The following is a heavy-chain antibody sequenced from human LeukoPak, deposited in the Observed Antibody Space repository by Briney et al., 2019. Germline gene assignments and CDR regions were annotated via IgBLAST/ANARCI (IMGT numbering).Heavy chain of an antibody. CDR2: TVSEIDGGTT. J-gene: IGHJ6*02. D-gene: IGHD1-7*01. CDR1: GFTFNYAW. CDR3: TTDEDWNYARKDV. V-gene: IGHV3-15*04. Sequence: GGSLRLSCAASGFTFNYAWMSWVRQVPGKGLEWVGQTVSEIDGGTTDYATPVKGRFTISRDDSKSTLYLQMNSLKIEDAAVYYCTTDEDWNYARKDVWGQGATVIVSS.